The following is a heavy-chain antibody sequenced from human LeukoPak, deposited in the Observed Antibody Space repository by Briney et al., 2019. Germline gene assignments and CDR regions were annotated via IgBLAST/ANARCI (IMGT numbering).Heavy chain of an antibody. Sequence: SETLSLSCAFDGGSVSGYYWSWIRKPPGKGQELIGEFNQSCNTSYNSSLKSRVTISVDTSKNPFYLKLSTVNASDTAVYYCASVQSRLSWFDPWGQGTLVTVSS. CDR1: GGSVSGYY. D-gene: IGHD6-6*01. V-gene: IGHV4-34*01. J-gene: IGHJ5*02. CDR2: FNQSCNT. CDR3: ASVQSRLSWFDP.